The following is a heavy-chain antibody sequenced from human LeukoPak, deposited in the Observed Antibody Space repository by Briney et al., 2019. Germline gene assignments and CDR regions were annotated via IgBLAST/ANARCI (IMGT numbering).Heavy chain of an antibody. CDR1: GYTFTSYY. V-gene: IGHV1-46*01. D-gene: IGHD3-22*01. Sequence: ASVKVSCKASGYTFTSYYMHWVRQAPGQGLEWMGMINPSGGSTTYAQKFQGRVTMSRDTSTSTVYMELSGPRSGDTAVYYCARGVPHFYESSGFYPSFDHWGQGTLVAVSS. CDR3: ARGVPHFYESSGFYPSFDH. J-gene: IGHJ4*02. CDR2: INPSGGST.